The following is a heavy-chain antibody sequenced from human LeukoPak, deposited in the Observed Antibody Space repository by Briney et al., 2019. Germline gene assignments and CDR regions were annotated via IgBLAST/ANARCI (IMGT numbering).Heavy chain of an antibody. D-gene: IGHD3-16*01. CDR1: GFTFSDYG. CDR3: ARDLEGGWFDP. Sequence: GGSLRLSCAAAGFTFSDYGMSWVRQAPGKGLEWVANIKQDGSEKYYVDSVKGRFTISRDNAKNSLYLQMNSLRAEDTAVYYCARDLEGGWFDPWGQGTLVTVSS. V-gene: IGHV3-7*01. CDR2: IKQDGSEK. J-gene: IGHJ5*02.